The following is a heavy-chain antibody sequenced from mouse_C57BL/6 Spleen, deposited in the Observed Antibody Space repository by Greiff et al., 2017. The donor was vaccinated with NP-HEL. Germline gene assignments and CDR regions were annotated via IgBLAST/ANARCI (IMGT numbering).Heavy chain of an antibody. V-gene: IGHV3-6*01. D-gene: IGHD2-12*01. CDR1: GYSITSGYY. J-gene: IGHJ3*01. CDR3: ATSYDWFAY. CDR2: ISYDGSN. Sequence: EVKLMESGPGLVKPSQSLSLTCSVTGYSITSGYYWNWIRQFPGNKLEWMGYISYDGSNNYNPSLKNRISITRDTSKNQFFLKLNSVTTEDTATYYCATSYDWFAYWGQGTLVTVSA.